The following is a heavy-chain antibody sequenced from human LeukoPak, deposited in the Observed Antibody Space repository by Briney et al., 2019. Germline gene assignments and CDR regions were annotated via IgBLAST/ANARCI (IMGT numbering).Heavy chain of an antibody. CDR1: GFTFSTYA. CDR2: IYSGGST. Sequence: PGGSLRLSCAASGFTFSTYAMSWVRQAPGKGLEWVSVIYSGGSTYSADSVKGRFTISRDNSKNTLYLQMNSLRAEDTAVYYCARDRSGYYDHWGQGTLVTVSS. CDR3: ARDRSGYYDH. J-gene: IGHJ4*02. V-gene: IGHV3-53*01. D-gene: IGHD3-22*01.